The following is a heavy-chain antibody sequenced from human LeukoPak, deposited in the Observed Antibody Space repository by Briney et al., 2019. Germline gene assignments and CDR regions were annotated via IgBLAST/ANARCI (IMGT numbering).Heavy chain of an antibody. D-gene: IGHD3-9*01. Sequence: PGGSLRLSCAASGFTFSSYEMNWVRQAPGKGLEWVSYISSSGSTIYYADSVKGRFIISRDNAKNSLYLQMNSLRAEDTAVYYCAREGSGYYYQLDYWGQGTLVTVSS. CDR1: GFTFSSYE. CDR2: ISSSGSTI. V-gene: IGHV3-48*03. J-gene: IGHJ4*02. CDR3: AREGSGYYYQLDY.